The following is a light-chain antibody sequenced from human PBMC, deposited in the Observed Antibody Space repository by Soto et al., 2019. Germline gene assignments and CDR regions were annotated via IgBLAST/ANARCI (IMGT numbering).Light chain of an antibody. V-gene: IGKV3D-20*02. CDR2: GAS. J-gene: IGKJ2*01. CDR3: QQRSSWPPRYT. Sequence: EIVLTQSPGTLSLSPGERATLSCRASQGVGYLAWYQQKPGQSPRLLLYGASNRATGVPDRFTGSGSGTDFTLTISSLEPEDFAVYFCQQRSSWPPRYTFGQGTKVDIK. CDR1: QGVGY.